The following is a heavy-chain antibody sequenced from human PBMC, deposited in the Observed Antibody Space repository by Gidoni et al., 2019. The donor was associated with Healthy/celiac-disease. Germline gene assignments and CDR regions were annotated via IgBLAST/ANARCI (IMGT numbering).Heavy chain of an antibody. J-gene: IGHJ4*02. CDR3: AKDGGSGWTRGGDYFDY. CDR1: GFTFSSYG. V-gene: IGHV3-30*18. Sequence: QVQLVESGGGVVQPGRSLRLSCAASGFTFSSYGMHWVRQAPGKGLEWVAVISYDGSNKYYADSVKGRFTISRDNSKNTLYLQMNSLRAEDTAVYYCAKDGGSGWTRGGDYFDYWGQGTLVTVSS. D-gene: IGHD6-19*01. CDR2: ISYDGSNK.